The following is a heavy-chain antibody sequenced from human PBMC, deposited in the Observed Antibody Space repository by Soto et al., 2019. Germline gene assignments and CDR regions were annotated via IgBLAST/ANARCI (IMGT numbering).Heavy chain of an antibody. CDR1: GGTFRTYA. J-gene: IGHJ6*02. Sequence: QVQLLQSGAEVKKPGSSVRVSCEASGGTFRTYAISWVRQAHGHGHEWMGEIIPIFGTVNYAQKFQGRVTITADESTTTVYRDLRSLRAEDPAVYYCAKGAVAGTPTSYYYSGMAVWGQWTTVTVSS. V-gene: IGHV1-69*12. D-gene: IGHD6-19*01. CDR2: IIPIFGTV. CDR3: AKGAVAGTPTSYYYSGMAV.